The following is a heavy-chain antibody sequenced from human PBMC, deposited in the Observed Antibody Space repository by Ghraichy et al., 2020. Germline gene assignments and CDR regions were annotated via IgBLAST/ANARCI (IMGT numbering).Heavy chain of an antibody. V-gene: IGHV1-46*01. Sequence: ASVKVSCKASGYTFSFYYIHWVRQAPGQGLEWMGVINPSGDSTSYAQKFQGRVTMTRDTSTRTVYMEMSSLRSEDTAVYYCARDGYCSGGNCYSFAYWGQGTLVTVSS. CDR2: INPSGDST. J-gene: IGHJ4*02. CDR3: ARDGYCSGGNCYSFAY. CDR1: GYTFSFYY. D-gene: IGHD2-15*01.